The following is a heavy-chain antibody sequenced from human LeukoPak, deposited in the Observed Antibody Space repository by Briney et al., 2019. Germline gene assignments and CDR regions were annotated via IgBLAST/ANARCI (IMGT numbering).Heavy chain of an antibody. D-gene: IGHD3-9*01. Sequence: ASVKVSCKASGYRFTGYYIHWVRQAPGQGLEWMGWINPYSGGTKFAQKFQGRVTMTRDTSISTAYMEVSRLRSDDAAVYYCAREYYDILTGSLDYWGQGTLVTVSS. V-gene: IGHV1-2*02. CDR1: GYRFTGYY. J-gene: IGHJ4*02. CDR3: AREYYDILTGSLDY. CDR2: INPYSGGT.